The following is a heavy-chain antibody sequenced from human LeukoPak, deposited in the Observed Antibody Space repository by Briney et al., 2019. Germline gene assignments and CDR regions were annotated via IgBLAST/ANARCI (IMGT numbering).Heavy chain of an antibody. V-gene: IGHV4-34*01. CDR3: ARARYYYDSSGYAFDI. CDR2: INHSGST. J-gene: IGHJ3*02. Sequence: KTSETLSLTCAVYGGSFSGYYWSWIRQPPGKGLELIGEINHSGSTNYNPSLKSRVTISVDTSKNQFSLKLSSVTAADTAVYYCARARYYYDSSGYAFDIWGQGTMVTVSS. D-gene: IGHD3-22*01. CDR1: GGSFSGYY.